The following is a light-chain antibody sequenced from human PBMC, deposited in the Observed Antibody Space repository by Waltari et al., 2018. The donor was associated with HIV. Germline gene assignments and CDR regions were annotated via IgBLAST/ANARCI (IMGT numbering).Light chain of an antibody. CDR2: GNT. CDR3: QSYDSSLSGSEV. V-gene: IGLV1-40*01. J-gene: IGLJ2*01. Sequence: QSVLTQPPSVSGAPGPRVTITCTGNHSNIGANYYVQWHQQLPGTPPKLLIYGNTNRPSGVPDRFSGSKSGTSASLVITGLRAEDEADYYCQSYDSSLSGSEVFGGGTKLSVL. CDR1: HSNIGANYY.